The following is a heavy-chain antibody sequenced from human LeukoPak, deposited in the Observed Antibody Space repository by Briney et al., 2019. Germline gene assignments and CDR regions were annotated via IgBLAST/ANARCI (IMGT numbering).Heavy chain of an antibody. CDR3: AKGGSVVDILTGYYYYYMDV. D-gene: IGHD3-9*01. CDR2: IKQDGSEK. CDR1: GFTFSSYW. Sequence: PGGSLRLSCAASGFTFSSYWMSWVRQAPGKGLEWVANIKQDGSEKYYVDSVKGRFTISRDNAKNSLYLQMNSLRAEDTAVYYCAKGGSVVDILTGYYYYYMDVWGKGTTVTISS. V-gene: IGHV3-7*01. J-gene: IGHJ6*03.